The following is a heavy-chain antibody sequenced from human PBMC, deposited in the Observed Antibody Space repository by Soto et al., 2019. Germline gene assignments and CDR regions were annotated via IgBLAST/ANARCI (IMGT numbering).Heavy chain of an antibody. D-gene: IGHD3-22*01. Sequence: PGGSLRLSCAASGFTFSSYAMHWVRQAPGKGLEYVSAISSNGGSTYYANSVKGRFTISRDNSKNTLYLQMGSLRAEDMAVYYCARGTTLGPSYYDSSGYYGLGFDYWGQGTLVTVSS. CDR3: ARGTTLGPSYYDSSGYYGLGFDY. CDR1: GFTFSSYA. V-gene: IGHV3-64*01. CDR2: ISSNGGST. J-gene: IGHJ4*02.